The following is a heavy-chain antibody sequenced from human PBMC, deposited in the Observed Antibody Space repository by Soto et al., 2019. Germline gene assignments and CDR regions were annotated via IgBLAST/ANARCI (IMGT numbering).Heavy chain of an antibody. CDR3: ARSVGSFGGGSYLGA. D-gene: IGHD3-16*02. V-gene: IGHV4-34*01. Sequence: QVQIQQWGAGVLKPTDTLSLTCAVNGGSCSGFYWSWIRQPQGKGLECIGKFNHGGSTSYNPSLKGRVAISTDTAKGQVSLTLTSVTAADTAIYYCARSVGSFGGGSYLGAWGQGTQVTVSS. CDR2: FNHGGST. CDR1: GGSCSGFY. J-gene: IGHJ5*02.